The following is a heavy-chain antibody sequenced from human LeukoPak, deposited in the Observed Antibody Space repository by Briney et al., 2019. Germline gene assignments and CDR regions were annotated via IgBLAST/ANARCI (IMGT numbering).Heavy chain of an antibody. CDR2: IYSSGST. CDR1: GGSISSNSYY. D-gene: IGHD6-13*01. V-gene: IGHV4-39*01. Sequence: SETLSLTCTVSGGSISSNSYYWGWIRQPPGKGLEWIGSIYSSGSTYYNPSLKSRVTISVDTSKNQFSLRLSSVIAADTAVYYCARVQSIAAAGTFYYWGQGTPVTVSS. CDR3: ARVQSIAAAGTFYY. J-gene: IGHJ4*02.